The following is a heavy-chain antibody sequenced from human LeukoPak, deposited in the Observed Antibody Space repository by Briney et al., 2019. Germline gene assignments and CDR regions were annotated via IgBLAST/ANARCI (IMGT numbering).Heavy chain of an antibody. CDR1: GFTFSSYA. CDR3: AEGYYDYVWGSYYFDY. CDR2: ISGSGGST. V-gene: IGHV3-23*01. J-gene: IGHJ4*02. Sequence: GGSLRLSCAASGFTFSSYAMSWVRQAPGKGLEWVSAISGSGGSTYYADSVKGRFTISRDNSRDTLYLQMNSLRAEDTAVYYCAEGYYDYVWGSYYFDYWGQGTLVTVSS. D-gene: IGHD3-16*01.